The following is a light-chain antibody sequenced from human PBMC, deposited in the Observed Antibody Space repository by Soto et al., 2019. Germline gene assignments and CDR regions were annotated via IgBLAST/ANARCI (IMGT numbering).Light chain of an antibody. CDR2: AAS. CDR3: QRLDNYPIT. V-gene: IGKV1-9*01. J-gene: IGKJ5*01. Sequence: DIQLTQSPSFLSASVGDRVTITCRASQGISSYLAWYQQKPGKAPKFLIYAASTLQSGVPSRFSGRGSGREFSLTISSLQPEDFATSYCQRLDNYPITFGQGTRLEIK. CDR1: QGISSY.